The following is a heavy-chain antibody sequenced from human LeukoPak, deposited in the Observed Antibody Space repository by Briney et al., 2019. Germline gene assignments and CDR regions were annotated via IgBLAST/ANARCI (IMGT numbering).Heavy chain of an antibody. CDR2: ISAYNGNT. CDR1: GYTFTSYG. D-gene: IGHD5-18*01. J-gene: IGHJ5*02. Sequence: ASVKVSCKASGYTFTSYGISWVRQAPGQGLEWMGWISAYNGNTNYAQKLQGRVTMTTDTSTSTAYMELRSLRSDDTAVYYCAREESRGYSYGRTNWFDPWGQGTLVTVSS. V-gene: IGHV1-18*04. CDR3: AREESRGYSYGRTNWFDP.